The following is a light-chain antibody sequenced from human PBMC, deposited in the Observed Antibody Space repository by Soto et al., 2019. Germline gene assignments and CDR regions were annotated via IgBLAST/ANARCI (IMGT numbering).Light chain of an antibody. CDR1: QSFSTW. Sequence: DVQMTQSPSTLSASVLDRVTITCRASQSFSTWLAWYQQKPGNAPKLLIYKTSSLESGVPSRFSGSGSGTEFTLTISSLQPEDFGTYYCQQYNSYPYTFGQGTKVDIK. CDR2: KTS. V-gene: IGKV1-5*03. CDR3: QQYNSYPYT. J-gene: IGKJ2*01.